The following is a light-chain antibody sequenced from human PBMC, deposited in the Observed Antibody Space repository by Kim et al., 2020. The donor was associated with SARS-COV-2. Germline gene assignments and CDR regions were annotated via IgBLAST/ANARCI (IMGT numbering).Light chain of an antibody. CDR3: QAWDRNTVV. J-gene: IGLJ3*02. V-gene: IGLV3-1*01. CDR2: QDS. Sequence: VSPGQTASITCSGDKLGNKYTCWYQQKPGQSPVLVIYQDSKRPSGIPERFSGSNSGNTATLTISGTQAMDEADYYCQAWDRNTVVFGGGTQLTVL. CDR1: KLGNKY.